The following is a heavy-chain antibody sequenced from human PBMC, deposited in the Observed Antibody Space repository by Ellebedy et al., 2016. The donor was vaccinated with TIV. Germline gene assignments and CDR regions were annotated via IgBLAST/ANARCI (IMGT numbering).Heavy chain of an antibody. CDR3: ARVGYSGSWFDY. D-gene: IGHD6-6*01. J-gene: IGHJ4*02. V-gene: IGHV3-30*04. CDR1: GFTFSSYA. Sequence: GGSLRLSCAASGFTFSSYAMYWVRQAPGKGLEWVAVISHDGSSKHHIDSVKGRFTISRDNTKHTRYLQMNSLRAEETAVYYCARVGYSGSWFDYWGQGTLVTVSS. CDR2: ISHDGSSK.